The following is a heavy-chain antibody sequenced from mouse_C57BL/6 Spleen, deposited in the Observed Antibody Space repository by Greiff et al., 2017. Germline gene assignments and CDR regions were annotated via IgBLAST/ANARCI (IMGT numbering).Heavy chain of an antibody. CDR3: ARQEGSITTHFFGY. CDR2: ISSGGSYT. CDR1: GFTFSSYG. D-gene: IGHD1-1*01. Sequence: EVKLVESGGDLVKPGGSLKLSCAASGFTFSSYGMSWVRQTPDKRLEWVATISSGGSYTYYPDSVKGRFTISRDNAKNTLYLQMSSLKSEDTAMCYCARQEGSITTHFFGYWGQSTTLTDSS. V-gene: IGHV5-6*02. J-gene: IGHJ2*01.